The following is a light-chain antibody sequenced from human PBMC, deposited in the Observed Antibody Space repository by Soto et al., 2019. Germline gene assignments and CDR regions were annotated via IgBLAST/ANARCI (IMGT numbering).Light chain of an antibody. J-gene: IGLJ1*01. CDR2: EGS. CDR1: SGDVGSYNL. V-gene: IGLV2-23*01. CDR3: CSYAGSSTLV. Sequence: SVLTQPASVSGSPGQSITISCTGTSGDVGSYNLVSWYQQHPGKAPKLMIYEGSKRPSGVSNRFSGSKSGNTASLTISGLQAEDEADYYCCSYAGSSTLVFGTGTKVTVL.